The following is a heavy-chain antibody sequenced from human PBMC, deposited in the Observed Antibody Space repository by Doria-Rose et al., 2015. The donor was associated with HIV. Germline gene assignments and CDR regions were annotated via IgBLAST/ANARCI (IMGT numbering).Heavy chain of an antibody. CDR1: GYTVSNYG. CDR3: ARDRLSGYYFALGAFDI. CDR2: ISAYNDNT. V-gene: IGHV1-18*01. J-gene: IGHJ3*02. D-gene: IGHD3-10*01. Sequence: QVQLVQSGAEVKNPGASVKIPCKASGYTVSNYGITWVRQAPGQGLEWMGWISAYNDNTNYAQSLQDRVTMTTDTSTNTAYMDLRSLRSDDTAVYYCARDRLSGYYFALGAFDIWGQGTRVTVS.